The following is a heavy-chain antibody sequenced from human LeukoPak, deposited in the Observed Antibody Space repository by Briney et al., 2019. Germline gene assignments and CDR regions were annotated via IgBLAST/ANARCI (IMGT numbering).Heavy chain of an antibody. CDR1: GFTFSSYG. CDR3: AKDGKAGYYFDY. Sequence: GGSLRLSCAASGFTFSSYGMHWVRQAPGKGLEWVAVISYDGSNKYYADSVKGRFTISRDNPKNTLYLQMNSLRAEDTAVYYCAKDGKAGYYFDYWGQGTLVTVSS. J-gene: IGHJ4*02. V-gene: IGHV3-30*18. CDR2: ISYDGSNK.